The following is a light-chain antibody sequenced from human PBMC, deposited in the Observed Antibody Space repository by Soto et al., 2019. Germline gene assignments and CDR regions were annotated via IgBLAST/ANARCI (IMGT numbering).Light chain of an antibody. V-gene: IGLV2-14*01. CDR3: SSYTSTSSYV. J-gene: IGLJ1*01. CDR2: EVS. Sequence: QSVLTQPASVSGSPGQSITISCTGTTSDIGKYNYVSWYQQHPGKAPKLMISEVSNRPSGVSSRFSGSKSGNTASLTISGLQAEDEADYYCSSYTSTSSYVFGGGTKVTVL. CDR1: TSDIGKYNY.